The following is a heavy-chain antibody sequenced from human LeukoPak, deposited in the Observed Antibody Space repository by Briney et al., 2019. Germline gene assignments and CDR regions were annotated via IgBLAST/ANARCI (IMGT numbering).Heavy chain of an antibody. CDR3: ARGYVWGSYRQYYFDY. D-gene: IGHD3-16*02. CDR1: GDSVSSNSAA. Sequence: SQTLSLTCAISGDSVSSNSAAWNWIRQSPSRGLEWLGRTYYRSKWYNDYAVSVKSRITTNPDTSKNQFSLQLNSVTPEDTAVYYCARGYVWGSYRQYYFDYWGQGTLVTVSS. V-gene: IGHV6-1*01. CDR2: TYYRSKWYN. J-gene: IGHJ4*02.